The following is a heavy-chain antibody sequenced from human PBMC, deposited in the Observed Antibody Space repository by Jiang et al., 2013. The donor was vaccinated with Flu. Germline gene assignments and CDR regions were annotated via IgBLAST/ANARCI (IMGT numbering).Heavy chain of an antibody. CDR3: AAVPGIAATRFDY. V-gene: IGHV1-24*01. J-gene: IGHJ4*02. Sequence: VKVSCKVSGYTLTELSMHWVRQAPGKGLEWMGGFDPEDGETIYAQKFQGRVTMTEDTSTDTAYMELSSLRSEDTAVYYCAAVPGIAATRFDYWGQGTLVTVSS. CDR1: GYTLTELS. D-gene: IGHD6-13*01. CDR2: FDPEDGET.